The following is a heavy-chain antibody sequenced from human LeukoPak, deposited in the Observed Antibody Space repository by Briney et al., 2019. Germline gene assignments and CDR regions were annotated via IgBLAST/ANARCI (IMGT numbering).Heavy chain of an antibody. V-gene: IGHV4-38-2*02. CDR1: GYSISSGYY. Sequence: SETLSLTCAVSGYSISSGYYWGWIRQPPGKGLEWIGSIYHSGSTYYSPSLKSRVTISVDTSKNQFSLKLSSVTAADTAVYYCARDHSSSWSTNAFDIWGQGTMVTVSS. CDR2: IYHSGST. J-gene: IGHJ3*02. CDR3: ARDHSSSWSTNAFDI. D-gene: IGHD6-13*01.